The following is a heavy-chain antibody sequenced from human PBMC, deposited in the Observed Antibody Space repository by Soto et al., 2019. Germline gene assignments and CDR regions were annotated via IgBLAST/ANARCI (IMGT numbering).Heavy chain of an antibody. Sequence: GGSLRLSCAASGFTFSSYDMYWVRQAPGKGLEHVSTISDTGDSTYYADSVKGRVTISRDNSKNTLNLQMSSLRVEDTAVYYCVKDGSSNRYTNYDHGMDVWGQGTSVTVSS. CDR2: ISDTGDST. CDR3: VKDGSSNRYTNYDHGMDV. J-gene: IGHJ6*02. D-gene: IGHD6-13*01. CDR1: GFTFSSYD. V-gene: IGHV3-64D*08.